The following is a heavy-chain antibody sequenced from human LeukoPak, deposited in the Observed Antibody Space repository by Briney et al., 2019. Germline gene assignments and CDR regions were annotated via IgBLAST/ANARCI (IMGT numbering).Heavy chain of an antibody. CDR3: AKASGYCSSTSCYLFDY. J-gene: IGHJ4*02. Sequence: GGSLRLSCAASGFTFSSYGMHWVRQAPGKGLEWVAVIWYDGSNKYYADSVKGRFTISRDNSKNTLYLQMNSLRDEDTAVYYCAKASGYCSSTSCYLFDYWGQGTLVTVSS. CDR1: GFTFSSYG. D-gene: IGHD2-2*01. CDR2: IWYDGSNK. V-gene: IGHV3-33*06.